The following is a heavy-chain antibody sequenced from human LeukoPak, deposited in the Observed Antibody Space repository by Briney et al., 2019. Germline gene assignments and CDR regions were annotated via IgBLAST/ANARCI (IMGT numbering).Heavy chain of an antibody. D-gene: IGHD3-16*01. J-gene: IGHJ4*02. Sequence: GGSLGLSCTASGFTFGDYGMSWVRQAPGKGLEWVGFIRSKGYSETTEYAASVKGRFTISRDDSKSIVYLQLSSLKTEDTAVYYCTRDDKLIDYWGQGTLVTVSS. CDR3: TRDDKLIDY. CDR2: IRSKGYSETT. CDR1: GFTFGDYG. V-gene: IGHV3-49*04.